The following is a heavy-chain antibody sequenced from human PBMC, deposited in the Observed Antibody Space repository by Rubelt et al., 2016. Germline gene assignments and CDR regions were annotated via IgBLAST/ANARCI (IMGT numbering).Heavy chain of an antibody. D-gene: IGHD6-25*01. Sequence: YAMSWVRQAPGKGLECVSGISGGGGTTYYADSVKGRFTISRDNSKNTLYLQMNSLRDEDTSLYFCAKGSAAARPYYFDYWGQGTLVTVSS. CDR2: ISGGGGTT. J-gene: IGHJ4*02. CDR3: AKGSAAARPYYFDY. CDR1: YA. V-gene: IGHV3-23*01.